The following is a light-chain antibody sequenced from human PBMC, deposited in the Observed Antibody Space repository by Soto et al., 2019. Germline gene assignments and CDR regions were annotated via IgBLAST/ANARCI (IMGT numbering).Light chain of an antibody. V-gene: IGKV1-5*01. CDR3: QQYNTYSSLT. J-gene: IGKJ4*01. CDR2: DAS. CDR1: QTISTW. Sequence: GDRVTITCRASQTISTWMAWYQQKPGKAPKLLVYDASTLQSGVASGLSGSGSGTEFTLIISGLQPDDSATYYCQQYNTYSSLTFGGGTKVDIK.